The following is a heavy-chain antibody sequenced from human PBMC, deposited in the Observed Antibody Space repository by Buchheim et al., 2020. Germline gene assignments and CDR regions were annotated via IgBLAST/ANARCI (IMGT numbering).Heavy chain of an antibody. Sequence: QVQLVESGGGVVQPGRSLRLSCAASGFTFSSYGMHWVRQAPGKGLEWVAVIWYDGSNKYYADSVKGRFTISRDNSKNTLYLQMNSMSAEDTAVYYCARGTITMIVVEMGYEYFQHWGQGTL. CDR3: ARGTITMIVVEMGYEYFQH. J-gene: IGHJ1*01. CDR1: GFTFSSYG. CDR2: IWYDGSNK. D-gene: IGHD3-22*01. V-gene: IGHV3-33*01.